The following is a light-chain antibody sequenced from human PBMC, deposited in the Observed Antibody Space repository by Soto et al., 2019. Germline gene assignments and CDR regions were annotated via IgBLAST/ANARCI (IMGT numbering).Light chain of an antibody. V-gene: IGKV3-15*01. CDR2: AAS. CDR3: QQYAQRWT. Sequence: EIEMTPSPAALSVSPGQSVTLSCRSSQNIGGNLAWYQQRPGQSPRLLMYAASDRATGVPARFSGSGSGTEFTLTIDRLQSEDFAVYYCQQYAQRWTFGQGTKVDIK. J-gene: IGKJ1*01. CDR1: QNIGGN.